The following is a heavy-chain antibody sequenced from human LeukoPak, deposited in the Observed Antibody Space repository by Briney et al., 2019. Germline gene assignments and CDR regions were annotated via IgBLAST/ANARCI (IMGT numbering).Heavy chain of an antibody. CDR1: GYSINSGYF. CDR2: IYHSGST. D-gene: IGHD3-10*01. J-gene: IGHJ1*01. Sequence: SETLSLTCTVSGYSINSGYFWGWIRPPPGKGLEWIGSIYHSGSTYYNPSLKSRVTISVDTSKNQLSLKMSSVTAADTAVYYCARIGKRYPGTMVRGVTREYFQHWGQGTLVTVSS. V-gene: IGHV4-38-2*02. CDR3: ARIGKRYPGTMVRGVTREYFQH.